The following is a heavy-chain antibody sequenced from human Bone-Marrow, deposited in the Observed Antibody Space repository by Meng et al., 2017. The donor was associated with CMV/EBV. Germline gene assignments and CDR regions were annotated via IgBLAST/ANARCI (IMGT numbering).Heavy chain of an antibody. D-gene: IGHD3/OR15-3a*01. CDR3: ARGLRTGLNWFDP. V-gene: IGHV3-21*01. CDR1: GFTFSSYS. J-gene: IGHJ5*02. Sequence: GESLKISCAASGFTFSSYSMNWVRQAPGKGLEWVSSISSSSSYIYYADSVKGRFTISRDNAKNSLYLQMNSLRAEDTAVYYCARGLRTGLNWFDPWGQGTLVTFSS. CDR2: ISSSSSYI.